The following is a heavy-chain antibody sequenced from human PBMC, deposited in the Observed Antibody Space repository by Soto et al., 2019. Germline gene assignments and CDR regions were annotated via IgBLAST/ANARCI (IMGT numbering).Heavy chain of an antibody. CDR1: GFTFSGSA. CDR3: TSPQYYDILTGYSSYWFDP. CDR2: IRSKANSYAT. J-gene: IGHJ5*02. V-gene: IGHV3-73*01. D-gene: IGHD3-9*01. Sequence: EVQLVESGGGLVQPGGSLKLSCAASGFTFSGSAMHWVRQASGKGLEWVGRIRSKANSYATAYAASVKGRFTISRDNSKNTAYLQMNSLKTEDTAVYYCTSPQYYDILTGYSSYWFDPWGQVTLVTVSS.